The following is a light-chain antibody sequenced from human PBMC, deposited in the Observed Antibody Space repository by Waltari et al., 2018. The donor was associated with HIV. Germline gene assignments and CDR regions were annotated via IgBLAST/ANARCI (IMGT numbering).Light chain of an antibody. Sequence: QPALTQPASVSGSPGQSITISCTGSSSDVGSYNLVSWYQQHPGKAPKLMIYEGINRPSGVSNRFSGSKSGNTASRTISGLQAEDEADYYCCSYAGSSNWVFGGGTKVTVL. CDR2: EGI. CDR1: SSDVGSYNL. J-gene: IGLJ3*02. CDR3: CSYAGSSNWV. V-gene: IGLV2-23*01.